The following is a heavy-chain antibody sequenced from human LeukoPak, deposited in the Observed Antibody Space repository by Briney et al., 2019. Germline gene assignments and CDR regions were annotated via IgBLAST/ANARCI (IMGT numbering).Heavy chain of an antibody. CDR1: GFTFSSYA. CDR3: TTDPPSRYYYDSSGSQPYYYYGMDV. V-gene: IGHV3-23*01. D-gene: IGHD3-22*01. Sequence: GGSLRLSCAASGFTFSSYAMSWVRQAPGKGLEWVSAISGSGGSTYYADSVKGRFTISRDNSKNTLYLQMNSLKTEDTAVYYCTTDPPSRYYYDSSGSQPYYYYGMDVWGQGTTVTVSS. CDR2: ISGSGGST. J-gene: IGHJ6*02.